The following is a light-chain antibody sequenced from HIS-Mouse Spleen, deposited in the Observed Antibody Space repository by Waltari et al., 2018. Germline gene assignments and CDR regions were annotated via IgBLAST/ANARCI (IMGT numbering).Light chain of an antibody. CDR1: QSVLYSSNNKNY. J-gene: IGKJ2*01. CDR3: QQYYSTPYT. Sequence: DIVMTQSPDSLAVSLGERATINYKSSQSVLYSSNNKNYLAWYQQKPGQPPKLLIYWASTRESGVPDRFSGSGSGTDFTLTISSLQAEDVAVYYCQQYYSTPYTFVQGTKLEIK. CDR2: WAS. V-gene: IGKV4-1*01.